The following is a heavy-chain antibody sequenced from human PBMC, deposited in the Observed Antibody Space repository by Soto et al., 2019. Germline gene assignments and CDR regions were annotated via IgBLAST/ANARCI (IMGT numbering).Heavy chain of an antibody. CDR3: ATWVDYGDFEGFAF. D-gene: IGHD4-17*01. Sequence: GASVKVSCKTAGYSFTDYKLHWVRQAPGQGLEWMGWVDPNGGGSNSAQKFQGSVTMTWDTSITTAYLDLTRLTTNDTATYFCATWVDYGDFEGFAFWAQGTLVTVSS. J-gene: IGHJ4*02. CDR1: GYSFTDYK. V-gene: IGHV1-2*04. CDR2: VDPNGGGS.